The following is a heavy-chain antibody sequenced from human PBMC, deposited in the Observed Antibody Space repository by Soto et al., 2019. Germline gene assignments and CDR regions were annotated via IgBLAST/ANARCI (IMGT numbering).Heavy chain of an antibody. CDR1: GFTFSSYG. V-gene: IGHV3-33*01. Sequence: QVQLVESGGGVVQPGRSLRLSCAASGFTFSSYGMHWDRQAPGKGLEWVAVIWYDGSNKYYADSVKGRFTISRDNSKNTLYLQMNSLRAEDTAVYYCARGDYDSSGYYYEPYYYGMDVWGQGTTVTVSS. CDR3: ARGDYDSSGYYYEPYYYGMDV. J-gene: IGHJ6*02. CDR2: IWYDGSNK. D-gene: IGHD3-22*01.